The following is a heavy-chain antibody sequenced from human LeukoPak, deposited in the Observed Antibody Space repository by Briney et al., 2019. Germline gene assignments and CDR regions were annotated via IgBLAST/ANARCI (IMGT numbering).Heavy chain of an antibody. CDR2: INHSGST. V-gene: IGHV4-34*01. Sequence: SETLSLTCAVYGGSFSGYYWSWIRQPPGKGLEWIGEINHSGSTNYNPSLKSRVTISVDTSKNQFSLKLSSVTAADTAVYYCARIEDGSADYWGQGTLVTVSS. CDR1: GGSFSGYY. D-gene: IGHD3-10*01. CDR3: ARIEDGSADY. J-gene: IGHJ4*02.